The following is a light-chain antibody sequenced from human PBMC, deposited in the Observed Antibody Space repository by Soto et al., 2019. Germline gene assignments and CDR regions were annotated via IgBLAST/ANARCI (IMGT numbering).Light chain of an antibody. CDR1: QSVGST. Sequence: EIVMTQSPATLSVSPGERASLSCRASQSVGSTLAWYQQTAGQAPRLLIYGASTRATGIPARFSGSGSGTEFTITISSLQSKDFAVYSCQQYTNLPYTFGHGTNLAIK. CDR2: GAS. J-gene: IGKJ2*01. CDR3: QQYTNLPYT. V-gene: IGKV3-15*01.